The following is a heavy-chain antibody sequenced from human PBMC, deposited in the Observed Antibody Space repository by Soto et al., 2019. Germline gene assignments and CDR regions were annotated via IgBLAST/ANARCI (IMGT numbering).Heavy chain of an antibody. J-gene: IGHJ6*02. CDR3: ARDRQPGSLYGMEF. D-gene: IGHD5-18*01. V-gene: IGHV1-18*01. Sequence: QIQLVQFGGEVARPGASVTVSCEASGYIFTTYGLSWVRQTPAHGLEWMGWISADSGYTQYAQFFQGRVTMTRDTSRNTWYMTLRDLTTDDTSIYSCARDRQPGSLYGMEFWDQVTEVTVCS. CDR2: ISADSGYT. CDR1: GYIFTTYG.